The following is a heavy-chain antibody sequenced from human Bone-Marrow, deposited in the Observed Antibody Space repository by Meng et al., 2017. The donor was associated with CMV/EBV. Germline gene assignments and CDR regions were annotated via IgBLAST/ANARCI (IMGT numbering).Heavy chain of an antibody. J-gene: IGHJ4*02. Sequence: GESLKISCAASGFTFSDYYMSWIRQAPGKGLEWVSAISGSGGSTYYADSVKGRFTISRDNSKNTLYLQMNSLRAEDTAVYYCAKGVWAMVRGVINYWGQGTLVTVSS. CDR2: ISGSGGST. D-gene: IGHD3-10*01. V-gene: IGHV3-23*01. CDR3: AKGVWAMVRGVINY. CDR1: GFTFSDYY.